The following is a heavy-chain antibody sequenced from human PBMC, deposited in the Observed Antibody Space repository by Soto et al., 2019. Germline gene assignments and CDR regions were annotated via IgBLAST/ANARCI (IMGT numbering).Heavy chain of an antibody. CDR3: ARLLYDFDY. V-gene: IGHV4-31*03. D-gene: IGHD2-21*01. J-gene: IGHJ4*02. Sequence: TLSLTCTVSGGSISSGGYYWSWIRQHTGKRLEWIGCIYYRGSTYYNPSLKSRVTISVDTSKNQFSLKLSSVTAADTAVYYCARLLYDFDYWGQGTLVTVSS. CDR2: IYYRGST. CDR1: GGSISSGGYY.